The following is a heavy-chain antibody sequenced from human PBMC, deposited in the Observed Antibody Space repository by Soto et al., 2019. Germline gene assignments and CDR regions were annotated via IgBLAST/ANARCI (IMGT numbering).Heavy chain of an antibody. CDR2: ISSDGSKK. CDR1: GFTFSSHA. D-gene: IGHD2-21*02. V-gene: IGHV3-30-3*01. J-gene: IGHJ4*02. CDR3: ARGCGGDCNSGDYFDY. Sequence: QEQLVESGGGVVQPGRSLRLSCAASGFTFSSHAMNWVRQAPGKGLEWVAVISSDGSKKYYPDSVKGRFTISRDNSKNTLYLQMSSQRAQDTAVYYCARGCGGDCNSGDYFDYRGQGTMVTVSS.